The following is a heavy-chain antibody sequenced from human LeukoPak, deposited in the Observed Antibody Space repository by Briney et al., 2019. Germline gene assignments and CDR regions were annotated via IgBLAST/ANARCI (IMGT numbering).Heavy chain of an antibody. CDR3: ARLSVGISVSP. Sequence: PSETLSLTCAVYGGSFSDYYWSWIRQPPGKGLEWIGEINRSGSTNYNPSLKSRVTISVDTSKNQISLKLSSVTAADTAVYYCARLSVGISVSPWGQGTLVTVSS. CDR2: INRSGST. D-gene: IGHD1-26*01. J-gene: IGHJ5*02. V-gene: IGHV4-34*01. CDR1: GGSFSDYY.